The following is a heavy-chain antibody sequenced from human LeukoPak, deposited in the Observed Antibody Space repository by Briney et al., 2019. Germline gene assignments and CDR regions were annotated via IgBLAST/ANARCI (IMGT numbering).Heavy chain of an antibody. CDR1: GGSISSYY. V-gene: IGHV4-59*01. Sequence: SETLSLTCTVSGGSISSYYWSWIRQPPGKGLEWIGYIYYSGSTNYNPSLKSRVTISVDTSKNQFSLKLSSVTAADTAVYYCARAGGELRYFDWLPTSRYYYGMDVWGQGTTVTVSS. D-gene: IGHD3-9*01. J-gene: IGHJ6*02. CDR3: ARAGGELRYFDWLPTSRYYYGMDV. CDR2: IYYSGST.